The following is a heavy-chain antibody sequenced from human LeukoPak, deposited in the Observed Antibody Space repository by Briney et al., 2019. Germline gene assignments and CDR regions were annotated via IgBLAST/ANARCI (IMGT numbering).Heavy chain of an antibody. Sequence: GGSLRLSCAASGFTFSSYGMRWVRQAPGKGLEWVAVISYDGSNKYYADSVKGRFTISRDNSKNTLYLQMNSLRAEDTAVYYCAKDLGWSYSNYVDYWGQGTLVTVSS. J-gene: IGHJ4*02. D-gene: IGHD1-26*01. CDR3: AKDLGWSYSNYVDY. CDR2: ISYDGSNK. V-gene: IGHV3-30*18. CDR1: GFTFSSYG.